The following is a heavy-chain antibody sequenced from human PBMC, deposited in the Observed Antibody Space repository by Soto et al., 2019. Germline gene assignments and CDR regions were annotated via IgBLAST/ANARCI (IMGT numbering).Heavy chain of an antibody. CDR2: INHSGSA. J-gene: IGHJ3*02. V-gene: IGHV4-34*01. CDR3: ARGAARRRGDVFDI. D-gene: IGHD6-6*01. CDR1: GGSFSGYY. Sequence: SETLSLTCAVYGGSFSGYYWSWIRQPPGKGLEWIGEINHSGSANYNPSLKSRVTISVDTSKNQFSLKLSSVTAADTAVYYCARGAARRRGDVFDIWGQGTMVTVSS.